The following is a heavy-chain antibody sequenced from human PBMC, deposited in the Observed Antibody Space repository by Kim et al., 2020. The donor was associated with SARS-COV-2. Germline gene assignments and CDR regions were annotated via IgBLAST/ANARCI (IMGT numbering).Heavy chain of an antibody. D-gene: IGHD4-17*01. Sequence: AASWKGRFTISRDNAKNSLYLQMNSLRAEDTAVYYCALGDTDYYYYGMDVWGQGTTVTVSS. J-gene: IGHJ6*02. CDR3: ALGDTDYYYYGMDV. V-gene: IGHV3-48*03.